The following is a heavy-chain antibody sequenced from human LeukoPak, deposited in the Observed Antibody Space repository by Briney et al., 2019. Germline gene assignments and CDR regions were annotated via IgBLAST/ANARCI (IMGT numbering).Heavy chain of an antibody. CDR2: INPSGGST. V-gene: IGHV1-46*01. CDR3: ARVYSSSGT. CDR1: GYSFTSYY. D-gene: IGHD6-13*01. J-gene: IGHJ4*02. Sequence: ASVKVSCKASGYSFTSYYIHWVRQAPGQGLEWMGIINPSGGSTTYAQNFQRSFTMIRDTSTSTVYMELSSLRSEDTAVYYFARVYSSSGTWGQGTLVTVSS.